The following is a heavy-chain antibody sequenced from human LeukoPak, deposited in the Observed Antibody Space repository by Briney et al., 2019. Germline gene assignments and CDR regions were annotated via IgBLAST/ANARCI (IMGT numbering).Heavy chain of an antibody. V-gene: IGHV3-23*01. J-gene: IGHJ4*02. Sequence: GGSLRLSCATSGFTSHSYAMSWVRQAPGKGLEWVSAINGGGDVTYYADSVQGRFFFSRDNAKNTLYLRLNSLRAEDTAVYYCARNYYDSSGYSPFFDYWGQGTLVTVSS. D-gene: IGHD3-22*01. CDR3: ARNYYDSSGYSPFFDY. CDR1: GFTSHSYA. CDR2: INGGGDVT.